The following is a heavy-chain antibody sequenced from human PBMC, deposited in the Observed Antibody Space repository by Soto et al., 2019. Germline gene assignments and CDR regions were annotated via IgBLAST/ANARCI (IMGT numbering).Heavy chain of an antibody. CDR3: ASNPDVAYCGGDCYSTVWAFDI. CDR1: GFTFSDYY. J-gene: IGHJ3*02. CDR2: ISSSGSTI. V-gene: IGHV3-11*01. Sequence: QVQLVESGGGLVKPGGSLRLSCAASGFTFSDYYMSWIRQAPGKGLEWVSYISSSGSTIYYADSVKGRLTISRDNAKNXXYXQXXSLRAEDTAVYYCASNPDVAYCGGDCYSTVWAFDIWGQGTMVTVSS. D-gene: IGHD2-21*02.